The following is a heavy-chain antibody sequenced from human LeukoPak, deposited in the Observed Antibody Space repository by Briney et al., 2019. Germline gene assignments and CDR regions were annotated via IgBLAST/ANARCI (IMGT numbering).Heavy chain of an antibody. CDR3: ARRGGGGRSDALDI. V-gene: IGHV3-48*02. J-gene: IGHJ3*02. D-gene: IGHD2-21*01. Sequence: GGSLTLACAAYGFTFSAYSMIWVRQAPGKGMEWVSYSSTTGNTIHYTDSVKGRFTVSRDNAKNSLFLQMNSLRDEDTAVYYCARRGGGGRSDALDIWGQGTMVTVSS. CDR2: SSTTGNTI. CDR1: GFTFSAYS.